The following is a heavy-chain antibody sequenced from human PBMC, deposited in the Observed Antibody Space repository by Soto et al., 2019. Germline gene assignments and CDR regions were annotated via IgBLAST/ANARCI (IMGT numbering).Heavy chain of an antibody. Sequence: SQTLSLTCEISGDSVSSYSAAWNWIRQSPSGGLEWLGRTYYRSRFCSDYAESVKRRIIINPDTSNNQLSLQLKSVTPEDTAVYYCVRDRYSSSGWFDPWGQGTPVTVSS. J-gene: IGHJ5*02. V-gene: IGHV6-1*01. D-gene: IGHD3-10*01. CDR3: VRDRYSSSGWFDP. CDR2: TYYRSRFCS. CDR1: GDSVSSYSAA.